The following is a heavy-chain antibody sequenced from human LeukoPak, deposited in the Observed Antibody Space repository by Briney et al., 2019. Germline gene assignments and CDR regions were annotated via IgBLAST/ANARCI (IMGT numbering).Heavy chain of an antibody. Sequence: GRSLRLSCAASGFTFSFYEMNWVRQAPGKGLEWVSSISSSSSYIYYADSVKGRFTISRDNAKNSLYLQMNSLRAEDTAVYYCARYPNSFRAVAGLDYWGQGTLVTVSS. CDR3: ARYPNSFRAVAGLDY. CDR2: ISSSSSYI. CDR1: GFTFSFYE. D-gene: IGHD6-19*01. J-gene: IGHJ4*02. V-gene: IGHV3-21*01.